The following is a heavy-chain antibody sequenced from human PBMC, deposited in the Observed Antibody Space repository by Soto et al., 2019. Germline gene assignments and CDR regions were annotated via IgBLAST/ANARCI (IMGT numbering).Heavy chain of an antibody. D-gene: IGHD5-12*01. V-gene: IGHV2-5*02. CDR1: GFSLSSTRMA. J-gene: IGHJ4*02. CDR3: AHIVVACLGYYFDY. CDR2: FYWDDDK. Sequence: QITLKESGPTLVKPTQTLTLTCTFSGFSLSSTRMAVGWIRQPPGKALAWLALFYWDDDKRYSPFLKSRLTITKDTSKNQVVLTMSNMDPVDTARYYCAHIVVACLGYYFDYWGQGTLVTVSS.